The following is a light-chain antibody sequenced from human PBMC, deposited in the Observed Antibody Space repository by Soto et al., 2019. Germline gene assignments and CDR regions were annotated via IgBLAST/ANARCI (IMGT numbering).Light chain of an antibody. Sequence: EIVLTQSPGTLSLSPGARATLSCRASQSVSSSYLAWYQQKPGQAPRLLIYGASSRATGIPDRFSGSGSGTDFTLTISRLEPEDFAVYYCQQYGSSPTFGQGTRLGL. J-gene: IGKJ5*01. CDR1: QSVSSSY. CDR2: GAS. CDR3: QQYGSSPT. V-gene: IGKV3-20*01.